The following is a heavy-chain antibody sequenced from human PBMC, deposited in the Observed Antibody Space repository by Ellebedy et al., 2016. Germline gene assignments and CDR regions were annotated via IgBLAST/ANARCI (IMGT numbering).Heavy chain of an antibody. J-gene: IGHJ4*02. CDR1: GYSFTSYW. CDR3: ARLSDIVVVPAAIGLLDY. V-gene: IGHV5-51*01. D-gene: IGHD2-2*02. CDR2: IYPGDSDT. Sequence: KVSCXGSGYSFTSYWIGWVRQMPGKGLEWMGIIYPGDSDTRYSPSFQGQVTISADKSISTAYLQWSSLKASDTAMYYCARLSDIVVVPAAIGLLDYWGQGTLVTVSS.